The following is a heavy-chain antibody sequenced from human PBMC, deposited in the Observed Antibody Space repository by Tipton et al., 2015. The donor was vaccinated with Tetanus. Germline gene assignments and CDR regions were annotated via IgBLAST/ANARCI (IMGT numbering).Heavy chain of an antibody. CDR1: GLAFSSYW. Sequence: SLRLSCAASGLAFSSYWMHWVRQAPGKGLVWVSRINSDGSSTSYADSVKGRFTISRDSSKNMLYLQMNNLGAEDTAVYYCAKDVFDYSGMDVWGQGTTVTVSS. V-gene: IGHV3-74*01. D-gene: IGHD3-9*01. CDR2: INSDGSST. CDR3: AKDVFDYSGMDV. J-gene: IGHJ6*02.